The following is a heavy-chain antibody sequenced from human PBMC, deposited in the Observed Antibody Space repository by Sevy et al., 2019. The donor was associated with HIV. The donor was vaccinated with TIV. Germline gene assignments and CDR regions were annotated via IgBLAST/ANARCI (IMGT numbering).Heavy chain of an antibody. CDR3: AADRGEDYCSGNSSQRHYYYGLDV. J-gene: IGHJ6*02. CDR1: GYRLIEVS. D-gene: IGHD2-15*01. V-gene: IGHV1-24*01. Sequence: ASVKVSCKVSGYRLIEVSMHWVRQAPGKGLEWMGHLDPEDGETIYAQNFQGRVTMTEDTSTDTAYMEVSSLRSEDTAVYYCAADRGEDYCSGNSSQRHYYYGLDVWGQGTTVTVSS. CDR2: LDPEDGET.